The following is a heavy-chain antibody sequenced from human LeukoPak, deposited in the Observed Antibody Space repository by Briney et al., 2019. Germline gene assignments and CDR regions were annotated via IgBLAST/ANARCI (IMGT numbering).Heavy chain of an antibody. CDR1: GGSFSGYY. CDR3: ASTHYYDSSGYDY. D-gene: IGHD3-22*01. Sequence: PSETLSLTCAVYGGSFSGYYWSWIRQPPGKGLEWIGEINHSGSTNYNPSLKSRVTISVDTSTNQFSLKLSSVTAADTAVYYCASTHYYDSSGYDYWGQGTLVTVSS. V-gene: IGHV4-34*01. J-gene: IGHJ4*02. CDR2: INHSGST.